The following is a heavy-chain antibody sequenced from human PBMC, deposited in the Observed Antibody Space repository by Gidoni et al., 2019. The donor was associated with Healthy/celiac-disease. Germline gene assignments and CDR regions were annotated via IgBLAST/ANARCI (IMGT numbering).Heavy chain of an antibody. Sequence: QVQLVESGGGVGPPGRSLGLSCAASGFNFSSYGMHWVRQATGKGLEWVAVITYDVSNKYYADSVKGRFTISRDKSKNTLYLQMNSLRDEDTAVYYCARDTAMVLGYWGQGTLVTVSS. CDR3: ARDTAMVLGY. V-gene: IGHV3-30*03. CDR2: ITYDVSNK. D-gene: IGHD5-18*01. J-gene: IGHJ4*02. CDR1: GFNFSSYG.